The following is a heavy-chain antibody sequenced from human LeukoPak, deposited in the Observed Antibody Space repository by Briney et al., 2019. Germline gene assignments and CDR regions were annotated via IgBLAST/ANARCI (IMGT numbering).Heavy chain of an antibody. Sequence: GGSLRLSCAASGFTFSDYYMSWIRQAPGKGLEWVSHISRSGSTRYYADSLKGRFTISRDNAKNSLYLQMNSLRAEDTAVYYCARTAYYYDSSGYDDAFDIWGQGTMVTVSS. CDR3: ARTAYYYDSSGYDDAFDI. V-gene: IGHV3-11*01. CDR1: GFTFSDYY. CDR2: ISRSGSTR. D-gene: IGHD3-22*01. J-gene: IGHJ3*02.